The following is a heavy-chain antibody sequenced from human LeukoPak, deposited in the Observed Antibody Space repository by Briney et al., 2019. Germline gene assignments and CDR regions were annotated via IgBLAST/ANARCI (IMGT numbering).Heavy chain of an antibody. D-gene: IGHD6-13*01. Sequence: GGSLRLSCVASGFPVTVNYMSWVRQPPGKGLEWVSVIYSNGNTFYADSVKGRFTSSRDDSESTPYLQMHNLRPDDTAIYYCGRHRAAKHPQRWGGMDVWGRGTTVVVSS. CDR1: GFPVTVNY. V-gene: IGHV3-53*01. CDR3: GRHRAAKHPQRWGGMDV. J-gene: IGHJ6*02. CDR2: IYSNGNT.